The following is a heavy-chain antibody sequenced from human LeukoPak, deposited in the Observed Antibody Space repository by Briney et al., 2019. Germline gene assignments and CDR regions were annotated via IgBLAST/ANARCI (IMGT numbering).Heavy chain of an antibody. CDR3: ARDHYFGSNWFDP. D-gene: IGHD3-9*01. V-gene: IGHV4-59*01. J-gene: IGHJ5*02. CDR1: GGSISSYY. CDR2: IYYSGST. Sequence: SETLSLTCTVSGGSISSYYWSWIRQPPGKGLEWIGYIYYSGSTNYNPSLKSRVTISVDTSKNQFSLKLSSVTAADTAVYYCARDHYFGSNWFDPWGQGTLVTVSS.